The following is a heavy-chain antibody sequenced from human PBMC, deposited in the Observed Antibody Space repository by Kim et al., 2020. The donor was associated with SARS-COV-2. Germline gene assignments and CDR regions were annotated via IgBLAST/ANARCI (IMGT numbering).Heavy chain of an antibody. CDR2: ISYDGSNK. CDR3: ARDHWSRLRGLTYSYYGIDD. J-gene: IGHJ6*02. Sequence: GGSLRLSCAASGFTFSSCAMHWVRQAPGKGLEWVAVISYDGSNKNYADSVKGRFTISRDNSKNTLYLQMNSLRAEDTALYYCARDHWSRLRGLTYSYYGIDDWGQGTTVTVSS. D-gene: IGHD3-10*01. CDR1: GFTFSSCA. V-gene: IGHV3-30*04.